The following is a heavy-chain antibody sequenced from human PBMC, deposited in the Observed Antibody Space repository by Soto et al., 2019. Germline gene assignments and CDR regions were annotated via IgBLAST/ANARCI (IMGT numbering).Heavy chain of an antibody. V-gene: IGHV3-23*01. CDR1: GFTFSSSA. CDR2: IRVGGGDT. Sequence: EVRLLESGGGLAKPGGSRRLSCAASGFTFSSSAMNWVRQAPGKGLEWVSSIRVGGGDTFYADSVRGRFTVSRDISRNTLYLQMNSLRAEDTAIYFCAKCSVGTVRTSGCGNWCDPWGHGTVVTVSS. D-gene: IGHD2-2*01. CDR3: AKCSVGTVRTSGCGNWCDP. J-gene: IGHJ5*02.